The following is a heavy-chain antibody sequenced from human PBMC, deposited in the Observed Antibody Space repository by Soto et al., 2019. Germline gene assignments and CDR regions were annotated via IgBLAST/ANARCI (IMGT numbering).Heavy chain of an antibody. V-gene: IGHV1-46*04. D-gene: IGHD2-15*01. CDR2: INPSGGST. Sequence: ASVKVSCKASRYTFTSYYMHWARQAPEQGLEWMGIINPSGGSTSYAQKLQGRVTMTRDTSTSTGYMELSSLRSEDTAVYYCARQPSTDIVVVVAATPDYGRQGTLDTVSS. J-gene: IGHJ4*02. CDR3: ARQPSTDIVVVVAATPDY. CDR1: RYTFTSYY.